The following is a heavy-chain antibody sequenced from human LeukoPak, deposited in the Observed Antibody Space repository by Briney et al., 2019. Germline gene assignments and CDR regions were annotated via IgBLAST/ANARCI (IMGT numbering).Heavy chain of an antibody. CDR3: AGYATTVTTNDY. CDR2: IYHSGST. Sequence: SETLSLTCTVSGGSISGYYRSWIRQPPGKGLEWIGFIYHSGSTNYNPSLKSRVTISVDTSKNQSSLKLSSVSAADTAVYYCAGYATTVTTNDYWGQGTLVTVSS. V-gene: IGHV4-59*08. CDR1: GGSISGYY. D-gene: IGHD4-17*01. J-gene: IGHJ4*02.